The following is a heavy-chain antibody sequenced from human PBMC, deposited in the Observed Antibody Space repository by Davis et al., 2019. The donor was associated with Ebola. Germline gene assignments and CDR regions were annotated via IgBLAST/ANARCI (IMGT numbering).Heavy chain of an antibody. Sequence: MPSETLSLTCTVSGGSISSSSYYWGWIRQPPGKGLEWIGSIYYSGGTYYNPSLKSRVTISVDTSKNQFSLKLSSVTAADTAVYYCARRGIAVAGTGYFQHWGQGTLVTVSS. D-gene: IGHD6-19*01. CDR1: GGSISSSSYY. CDR2: IYYSGGT. J-gene: IGHJ1*01. CDR3: ARRGIAVAGTGYFQH. V-gene: IGHV4-39*01.